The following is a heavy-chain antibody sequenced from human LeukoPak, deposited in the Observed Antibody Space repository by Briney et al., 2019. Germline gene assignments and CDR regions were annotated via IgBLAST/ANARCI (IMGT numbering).Heavy chain of an antibody. J-gene: IGHJ4*02. Sequence: GGSLRLSCAASGFTFSSYAMSWVRQAPGKGLEWVSAISGSGGSTYYADSVKGRFTTSRDNSKNTLYLQMNSLRAEDTAVYYCAKDPAFDYSNYYFDYWGQGTLVTVSS. CDR2: ISGSGGST. CDR3: AKDPAFDYSNYYFDY. D-gene: IGHD4-11*01. V-gene: IGHV3-23*01. CDR1: GFTFSSYA.